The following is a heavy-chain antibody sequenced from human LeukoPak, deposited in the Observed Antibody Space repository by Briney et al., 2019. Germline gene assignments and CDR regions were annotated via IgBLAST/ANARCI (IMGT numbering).Heavy chain of an antibody. Sequence: PGGSLRLSCVASGFIFRNYAMSWVRQAPGEGLEWVSGISDNGGGTYYADSVKGRFTISRDNSKNMLYLQTNSLRAEDTAVYYCAKESGALGAPLYDYWGRGILVTASS. CDR2: ISDNGGGT. J-gene: IGHJ4*02. V-gene: IGHV3-23*01. CDR3: AKESGALGAPLYDY. D-gene: IGHD4/OR15-4a*01. CDR1: GFIFRNYA.